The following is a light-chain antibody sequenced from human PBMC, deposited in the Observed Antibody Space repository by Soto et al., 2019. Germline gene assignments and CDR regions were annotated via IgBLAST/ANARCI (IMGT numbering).Light chain of an antibody. CDR2: AAS. CDR1: QSISSY. Sequence: DLQMTQSPSSLSASVGDRVTITCRASQSISSYLNWYQQIPGKAPKLLIYAASTLQSGVPSRFGGSGFGTDFTLTISSLQPEDFATYYCLQSYSMPLTFGGGTKVDIK. CDR3: LQSYSMPLT. J-gene: IGKJ4*01. V-gene: IGKV1-39*01.